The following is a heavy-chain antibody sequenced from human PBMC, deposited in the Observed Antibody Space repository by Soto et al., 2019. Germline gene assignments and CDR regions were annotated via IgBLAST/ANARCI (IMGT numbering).Heavy chain of an antibody. D-gene: IGHD3-22*01. J-gene: IGHJ4*02. V-gene: IGHV3-30*18. CDR3: AKDEYYYSRSGYYIFDS. CDR1: GFTFSSYV. CDR2: ISHDGNNK. Sequence: GGSLRLSCAASGFTFSSYVMHWVRQTPGKGLEWVAFISHDGNNKYYADSVKGRFTISRDNSENTLYLQMDSLRAEDTAVYYCAKDEYYYSRSGYYIFDSWGQGTLVTVSS.